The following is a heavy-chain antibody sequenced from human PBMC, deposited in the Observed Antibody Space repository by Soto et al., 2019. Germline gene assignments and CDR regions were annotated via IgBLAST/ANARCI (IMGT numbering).Heavy chain of an antibody. CDR1: GGTFSTYA. V-gene: IGHV1-69*08. Sequence: QVQLVQSGAEVKEPGSSVKVSCRASGGTFSTYAASWVRQAPGQGPECMGRIIPVLGTTNYEQRFQGRITIIADKSTSSAYMELSSLRSEDKVIYYYARQLAGVRSGEFDSCGQGTQVTVSS. CDR3: ARQLAGVRSGEFDS. CDR2: IIPVLGTT. J-gene: IGHJ4*02. D-gene: IGHD1-1*01.